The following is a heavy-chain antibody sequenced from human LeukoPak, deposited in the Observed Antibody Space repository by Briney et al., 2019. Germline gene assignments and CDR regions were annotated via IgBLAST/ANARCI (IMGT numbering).Heavy chain of an antibody. J-gene: IGHJ4*02. Sequence: SETLSLTCTVSGGPISTYYWSWIRQSPGEGLEWIGYVYYTGTINYTPSLTSRVTITADTSKNQFSLKLTSVTAADTAVYYCARGGSWYKYFDYWGQGTLVTVSS. CDR2: VYYTGTI. CDR1: GGPISTYY. V-gene: IGHV4-59*01. CDR3: ARGGSWYKYFDY. D-gene: IGHD6-13*01.